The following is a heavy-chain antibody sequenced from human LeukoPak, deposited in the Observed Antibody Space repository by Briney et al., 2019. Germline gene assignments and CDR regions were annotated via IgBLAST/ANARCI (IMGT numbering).Heavy chain of an antibody. D-gene: IGHD3/OR15-3a*01. V-gene: IGHV3-30*04. CDR2: ISYDGSNK. Sequence: GRSLRLTCTASGFTLNSHALHWVRQAPGKGLERVAVISYDGSNKYYADSVKGRFTISRDISKNTLYLHMGSLRSDDTGVYICARDFGRPIWTGYGDYWGQGALVTVSS. J-gene: IGHJ4*02. CDR1: GFTLNSHA. CDR3: ARDFGRPIWTGYGDY.